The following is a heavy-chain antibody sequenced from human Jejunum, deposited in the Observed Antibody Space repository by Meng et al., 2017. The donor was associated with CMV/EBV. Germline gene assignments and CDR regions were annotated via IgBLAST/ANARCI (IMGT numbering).Heavy chain of an antibody. CDR2: ISYSGST. CDR1: GDSIRNYY. V-gene: IGHV4-59*01. D-gene: IGHD3-10*01. CDR3: ARGSYGDY. Sequence: YLTCTVSGDSIRNYYWSWIRQTPGKGLEWIGDISYSGSTKYNPSLKSRVTISVDTSKNQFSLKLSSVTAADAAVYYCARGSYGDYWGRGTVVTVSS. J-gene: IGHJ4*02.